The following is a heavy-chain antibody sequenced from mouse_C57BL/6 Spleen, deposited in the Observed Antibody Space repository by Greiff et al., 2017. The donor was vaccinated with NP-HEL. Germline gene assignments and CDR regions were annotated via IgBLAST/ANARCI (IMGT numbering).Heavy chain of an antibody. CDR1: GYTFTSYW. V-gene: IGHV1-74*01. J-gene: IGHJ4*01. CDR3: AIVLGDYGDYAMDY. D-gene: IGHD1-1*01. CDR2: IHPSDSDT. Sequence: VQLQQPGAELVKPGASVKVSCKASGYTFTSYWMHWVKQRPGQGLEWIGRIHPSDSDTNYNQKFKGKATLTVDKSSSTAYMQLSSLTSEDSAVYYCAIVLGDYGDYAMDYWGQGTSVTVSS.